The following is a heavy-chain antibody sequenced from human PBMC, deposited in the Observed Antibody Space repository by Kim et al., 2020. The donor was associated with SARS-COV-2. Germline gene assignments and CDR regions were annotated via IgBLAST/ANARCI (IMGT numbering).Heavy chain of an antibody. CDR2: VYYDGSA. CDR3: ARGHFDINA. J-gene: IGHJ5*02. D-gene: IGHD3-22*01. V-gene: IGHV4-59*01. Sequence: SETLSLTCTVSGDSINKAYWGWIRQPPGRGLEWLGYVYYDGSALDDPSFKSRVSISVDASKRQFFLKLSSVTAADTAVYYCARGHFDINAWGQGILVTVS. CDR1: GDSINKAY.